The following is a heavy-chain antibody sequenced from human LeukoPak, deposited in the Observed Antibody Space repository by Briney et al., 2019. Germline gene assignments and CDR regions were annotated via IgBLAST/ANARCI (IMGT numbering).Heavy chain of an antibody. Sequence: GGSLRLSCAASGFTFSSYAMSWVRQAPGKGLEWVSAISGSGGSTYYADSVKGRFTISRDNSKNTLYLQMNSLRAEDTAVYYCAKDRVGDPDYYYMDVWGKGTTVTVSS. D-gene: IGHD2-15*01. J-gene: IGHJ6*03. CDR1: GFTFSSYA. CDR2: ISGSGGST. V-gene: IGHV3-23*01. CDR3: AKDRVGDPDYYYMDV.